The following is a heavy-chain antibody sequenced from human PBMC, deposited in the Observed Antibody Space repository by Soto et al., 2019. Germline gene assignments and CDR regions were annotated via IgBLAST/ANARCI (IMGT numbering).Heavy chain of an antibody. CDR3: ASDIYGDQSFQH. J-gene: IGHJ1*01. D-gene: IGHD4-17*01. CDR1: GYTFTSYG. Sequence: ASVKVSCKASGYTFTSYGISWVRQAPGQGLEWMGWISAYNGNTNYAQKLQGRVTMTTDTSTSTAYMELRSLRSDDTAVYYCASDIYGDQSFQHWGQGTLVPVSS. V-gene: IGHV1-18*01. CDR2: ISAYNGNT.